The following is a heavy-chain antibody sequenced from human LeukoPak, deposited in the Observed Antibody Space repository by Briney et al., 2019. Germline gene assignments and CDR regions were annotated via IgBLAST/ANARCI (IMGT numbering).Heavy chain of an antibody. CDR1: GFTFSSYS. CDR3: ARETGYCSGGSCYEDYYYGMDV. CDR2: ISSSSSTI. Sequence: GGSLRLSCAASGFTFSSYSMNWVRQAPGKGLEWVSYISSSSSTIYYADSVKGRFTISRDNAKNSLYLQMNSLRAENTAVYYCARETGYCSGGSCYEDYYYGMDVWGQGTTVTVSS. D-gene: IGHD2-15*01. J-gene: IGHJ6*02. V-gene: IGHV3-48*01.